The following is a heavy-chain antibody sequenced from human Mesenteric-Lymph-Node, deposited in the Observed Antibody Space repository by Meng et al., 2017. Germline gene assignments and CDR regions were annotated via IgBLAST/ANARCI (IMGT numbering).Heavy chain of an antibody. J-gene: IGHJ5*02. CDR1: GGSMSNYY. CDR3: AREMFGWFGEYNWFDP. Sequence: GSLRLSCTVSGGSMSNYYWSWIRQPPGKGLEWIGEINHSGSTNYNPSLKSRVTISVDTSKNQFSLKLSSVTAADTAVYYCAREMFGWFGEYNWFDPWGQGTLVTVSS. V-gene: IGHV4-34*01. CDR2: INHSGST. D-gene: IGHD3-10*01.